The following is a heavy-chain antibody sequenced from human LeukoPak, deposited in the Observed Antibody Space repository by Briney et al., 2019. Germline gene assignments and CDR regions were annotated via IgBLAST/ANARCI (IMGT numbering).Heavy chain of an antibody. CDR1: GGTFSNYA. Sequence: SVKVSCKAFGGTFSNYAISWVRQAPGRGLEWMGRIIPIFGTANYAQKFQGRVTITTDESASTAYMELSNLRSEDTAVYYCARGDGYGYNWFDSWGQGTLVTVSS. D-gene: IGHD5-24*01. V-gene: IGHV1-69*05. CDR2: IIPIFGTA. J-gene: IGHJ5*01. CDR3: ARGDGYGYNWFDS.